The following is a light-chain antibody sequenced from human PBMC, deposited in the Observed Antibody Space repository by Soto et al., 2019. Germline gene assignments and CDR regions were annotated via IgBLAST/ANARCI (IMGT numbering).Light chain of an antibody. CDR1: SSDIGAYNH. Sequence: QSVLTQPASVSGSPGQSITITCTGTSSDIGAYNHVSWYQQYPGKAPTLMIYEVTNRPSGVSSRFSGSKSGNTASLTISGLQAEDEGEYYCSSYTTSDTWVFGGWTKVTVL. J-gene: IGLJ3*02. CDR2: EVT. CDR3: SSYTTSDTWV. V-gene: IGLV2-14*01.